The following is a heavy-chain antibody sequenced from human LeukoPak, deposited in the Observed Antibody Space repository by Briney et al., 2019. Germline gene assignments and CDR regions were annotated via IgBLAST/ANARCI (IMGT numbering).Heavy chain of an antibody. CDR3: ARGIGYYYYYMDV. CDR2: VSDSGNT. Sequence: SETLSLTCSVSGDSMISYYWTWMRQPPGKGLEWIGFVSDSGNTDYNPSLKRRVTISVDTSGSQFSLGLTCVTAADSAVYYCARGIGYYYYYMDVWGKGTTVIVSS. CDR1: GDSMISYY. J-gene: IGHJ6*03. D-gene: IGHD2-2*03. V-gene: IGHV4-59*01.